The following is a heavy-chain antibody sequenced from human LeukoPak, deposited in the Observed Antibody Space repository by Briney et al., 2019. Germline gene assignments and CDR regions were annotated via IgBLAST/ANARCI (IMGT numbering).Heavy chain of an antibody. CDR2: INPNSGGT. J-gene: IGHJ4*02. D-gene: IGHD3-3*01. Sequence: ASVKVSCKASGYIFTGYYINWVRQGPGQGRERMGWINPNSGGTEYAQKFQGRDIITRETSITTAYMEPNSLISDDTAVYYCARGLAIFGVVIPTFFDSWGQGTLVTVSS. V-gene: IGHV1-2*02. CDR1: GYIFTGYY. CDR3: ARGLAIFGVVIPTFFDS.